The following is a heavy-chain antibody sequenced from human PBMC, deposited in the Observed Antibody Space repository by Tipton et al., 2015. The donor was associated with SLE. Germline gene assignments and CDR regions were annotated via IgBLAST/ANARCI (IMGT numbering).Heavy chain of an antibody. J-gene: IGHJ5*02. CDR3: ARRRSSFRFDP. CDR1: GGSMNIGVLY. Sequence: TLSLTCTVSGGSMNIGVLYWGWISQHPGKGLEWIGYISYSGSTYYNPSLKSRLTISVGTSKKQFSLRLSSVTAADTAVYYCARRRSSFRFDPWGQGTLVTVSS. V-gene: IGHV4-31*03. CDR2: ISYSGST. D-gene: IGHD6-13*01.